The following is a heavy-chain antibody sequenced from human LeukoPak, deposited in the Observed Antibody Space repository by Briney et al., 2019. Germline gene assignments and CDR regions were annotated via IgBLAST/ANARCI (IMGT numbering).Heavy chain of an antibody. J-gene: IGHJ5*02. CDR3: ARERAGGYCSGGSCPNWFDP. CDR1: GYSFTSYW. CDR2: IDHSDSYT. V-gene: IGHV5-10-1*01. D-gene: IGHD2-15*01. Sequence: GESLRISCKGSGYSFTSYWISWVRQMPGKGLEWMGRIDHSDSYTNYSPSFQGHVTISADKSISTAYLQWSSLKASDTAMYYCARERAGGYCSGGSCPNWFDPWGQGTLVTVSS.